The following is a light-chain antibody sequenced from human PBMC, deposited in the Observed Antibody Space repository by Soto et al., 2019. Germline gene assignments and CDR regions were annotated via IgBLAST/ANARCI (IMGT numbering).Light chain of an antibody. Sequence: SVLTQPASVSASLGQPITISCTGTSSDVGAYNYVYWYQQHPGKAPKLIIYDVSNRPSGIPNRFSGSKSGNTASLTISGLQAEDAADYYCSSYTSGSTLVFGTGTKVTVL. J-gene: IGLJ1*01. CDR1: SSDVGAYNY. CDR3: SSYTSGSTLV. CDR2: DVS. V-gene: IGLV2-14*03.